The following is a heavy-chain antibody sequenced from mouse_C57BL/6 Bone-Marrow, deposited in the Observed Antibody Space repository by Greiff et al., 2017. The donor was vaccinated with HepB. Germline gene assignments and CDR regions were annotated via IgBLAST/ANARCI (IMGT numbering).Heavy chain of an antibody. CDR3: ARHAPITTVPWFAY. J-gene: IGHJ3*01. CDR1: GFTFSSYG. CDR2: ISSGGSYT. Sequence: EVHLVESGGDLVKPGGSLKLSCAASGFTFSSYGMSWVRQTPDKRLEWVATISSGGSYTYYPDSVKGRFTISRDNSKNPLYLQMSILKSEDTAMYYCARHAPITTVPWFAYWGQGTLVTVSA. D-gene: IGHD1-1*01. V-gene: IGHV5-6*01.